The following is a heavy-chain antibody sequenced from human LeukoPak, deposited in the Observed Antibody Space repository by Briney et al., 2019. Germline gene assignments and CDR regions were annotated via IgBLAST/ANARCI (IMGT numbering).Heavy chain of an antibody. D-gene: IGHD2-21*02. CDR3: ARGGDQYYGMDV. Sequence: SVKVSCKASGYTFTGYYMHWVRQAPGQGLEWRGRIIPILGIANYAQKFQGRVTITADKSTSTAYMELSSLRSEDTAVYYCARGGDQYYGMDVWGQGTTVTVSS. J-gene: IGHJ6*02. CDR1: GYTFTGYY. V-gene: IGHV1-69*04. CDR2: IIPILGIA.